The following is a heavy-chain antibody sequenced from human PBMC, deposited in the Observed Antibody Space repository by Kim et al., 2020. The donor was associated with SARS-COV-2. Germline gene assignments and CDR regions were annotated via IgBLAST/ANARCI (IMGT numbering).Heavy chain of an antibody. V-gene: IGHV4-31*03. CDR3: ARGFAMIVVVSGFDI. Sequence: SETLSLTCTVSGGSISSGGYYWSWIRQHPGKGLEWIGYIYYSGSTYYNPSLKSRVTISVDTSKNQFSLKLSSVTAADTAVYYCARGFAMIVVVSGFDIWGQGTMVTVSS. CDR2: IYYSGST. CDR1: GGSISSGGYY. D-gene: IGHD3-22*01. J-gene: IGHJ3*02.